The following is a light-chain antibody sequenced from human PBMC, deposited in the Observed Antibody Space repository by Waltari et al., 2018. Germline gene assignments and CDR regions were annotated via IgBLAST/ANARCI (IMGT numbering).Light chain of an antibody. Sequence: DVVMTQSPLSLPVTLGQAAFISCSSSQSLLYSDGKTYLSWFQQRPGQSPRRLIYKVSARDSGVPDRFGGSGSGTEFALHINRVEAEDVGVYYCMQGTHWPWTFGPGTKVEIK. CDR3: MQGTHWPWT. CDR2: KVS. CDR1: QSLLYSDGKTY. V-gene: IGKV2-30*01. J-gene: IGKJ1*01.